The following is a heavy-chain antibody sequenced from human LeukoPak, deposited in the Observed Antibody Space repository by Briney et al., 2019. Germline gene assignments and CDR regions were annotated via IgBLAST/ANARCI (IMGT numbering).Heavy chain of an antibody. CDR2: ISDSGGST. CDR1: GFPFSSYA. V-gene: IGHV3-64*04. J-gene: IGHJ4*02. CDR3: ARGYFDY. Sequence: PGGSLRLSCSASGFPFSSYAMHWVRQAPGKGLEYVSAISDSGGSTYYADSVKGRFTISRDNAKKSLFLQMNSLRAEDTAVYYCARGYFDYWGQGSLVTVSS.